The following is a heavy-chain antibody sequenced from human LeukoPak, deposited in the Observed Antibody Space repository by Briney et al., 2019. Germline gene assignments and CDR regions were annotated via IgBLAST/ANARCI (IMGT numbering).Heavy chain of an antibody. D-gene: IGHD3-22*01. CDR1: GGSISSYH. J-gene: IGHJ4*02. CDR2: IYYSGST. V-gene: IGHV4-59*01. Sequence: SETLSLTCTVSGGSISSYHWSWIRQPPGKGLEWIGYIYYSGSTNYNPSLKSRVTISVDTSKNQFSLKLSSVTAADTAVYYCARGYFSYDYDSSGYFGLWGQGTLVTVSS. CDR3: ARGYFSYDYDSSGYFGL.